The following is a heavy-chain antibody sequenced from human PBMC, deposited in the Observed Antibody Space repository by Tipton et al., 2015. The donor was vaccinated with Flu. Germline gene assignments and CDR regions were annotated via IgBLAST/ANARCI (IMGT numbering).Heavy chain of an antibody. CDR2: IYYTGYP. D-gene: IGHD3-16*01. CDR1: GGSISSSSHY. CDR3: AKVLFGWVES. Sequence: GLVKPSEILSLTCTVSGGSISSSSHYWGWIRQAPGRGLEWVGSIYYTGYPYYNPSLKSRLAMSIDTSKKQFSLRLSSVTAADTAVYYCAKVLFGWVESWAQGTLVTVSS. V-gene: IGHV4-39*07. J-gene: IGHJ5*01.